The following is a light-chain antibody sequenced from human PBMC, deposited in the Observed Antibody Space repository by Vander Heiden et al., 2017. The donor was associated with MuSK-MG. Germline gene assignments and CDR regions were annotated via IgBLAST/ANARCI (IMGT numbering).Light chain of an antibody. CDR1: SSDVGGYNY. Sequence: QSALTQPASVSGSPGQSITISCTGTSSDVGGYNYVSWYQQHPGKAPKLMIYDVSNRPSGVSNRFSGSKSGNTASLTISGLQAEDEAYYYCSSYTSSSSLFGTGTQVTVL. CDR3: SSYTSSSSL. V-gene: IGLV2-14*03. J-gene: IGLJ1*01. CDR2: DVS.